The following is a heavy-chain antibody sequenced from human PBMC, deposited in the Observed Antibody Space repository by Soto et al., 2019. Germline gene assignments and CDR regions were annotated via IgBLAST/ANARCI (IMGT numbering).Heavy chain of an antibody. CDR3: ARGVVRYYYYYYGMDV. J-gene: IGHJ6*02. V-gene: IGHV4-34*01. D-gene: IGHD3-10*01. Sequence: SETLSLTYAVYGGSFSCYYWSWIRQPPGKGLEWIGEINHSGSTNYNPSLKSRVTISVDTSKNQFSLKLSSVTAADTAVYYCARGVVRYYYYYYGMDVWGQGTTVTVSS. CDR1: GGSFSCYY. CDR2: INHSGST.